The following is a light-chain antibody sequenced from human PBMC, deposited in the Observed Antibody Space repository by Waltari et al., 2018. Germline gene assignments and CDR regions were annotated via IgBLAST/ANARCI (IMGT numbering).Light chain of an antibody. Sequence: SYVVTQPPSVSVAPGETATITCGGDNIGTYSVHWYQQKAGQAPVFVIFYDRDRPSGIPDRFSGSNPGNTATLTISRVEAGDEARYYCHVWHPHVDPGVFGTGTEVTVL. CDR2: YDR. J-gene: IGLJ1*01. CDR1: NIGTYS. CDR3: HVWHPHVDPGV. V-gene: IGLV3-21*04.